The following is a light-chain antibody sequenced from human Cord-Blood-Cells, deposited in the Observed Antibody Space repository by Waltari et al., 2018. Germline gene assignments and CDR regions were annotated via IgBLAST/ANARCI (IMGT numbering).Light chain of an antibody. Sequence: QSVLTQPPSVSGASGETVIISCTGCSSNNGAGYAVNWYQHLPGTAPKLLIYVISNRPSGVPDRFSGSKSGTSASLAITGLQAEDEADYYCQSYDSSRSSYVFGTGTKVTVL. CDR1: SSNNGAGYA. CDR2: VIS. CDR3: QSYDSSRSSYV. V-gene: IGLV1-40*01. J-gene: IGLJ1*01.